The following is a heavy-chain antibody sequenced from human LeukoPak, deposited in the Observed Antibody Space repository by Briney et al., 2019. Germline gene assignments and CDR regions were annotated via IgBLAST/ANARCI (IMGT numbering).Heavy chain of an antibody. Sequence: KPSETLSLTCTVSGGSISSYYWGWIRQSPRKGREWIGYVYYSGSTNYNPSLKSRVTISVDTSKNQFSLKLSSVTAADTAVYYCARVLYYYDSSGYCYDASDIWGQGTMVTVSS. CDR1: GGSISSYY. D-gene: IGHD3-22*01. CDR3: ARVLYYYDSSGYCYDASDI. CDR2: VYYSGST. J-gene: IGHJ3*02. V-gene: IGHV4-59*01.